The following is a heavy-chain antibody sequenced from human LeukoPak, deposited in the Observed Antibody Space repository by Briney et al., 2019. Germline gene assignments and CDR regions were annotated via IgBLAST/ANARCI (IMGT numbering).Heavy chain of an antibody. Sequence: GGSLRLSCAASGFTFSSYSMNWVRQAPGKGLEWVSSISSSSSYIHYADSVKGRFTISRDNSKNTLYLQMNSLRAEDTAVYYCARERAYYFDYWGQGTLVTVSS. J-gene: IGHJ4*02. CDR3: ARERAYYFDY. CDR1: GFTFSSYS. V-gene: IGHV3-21*01. CDR2: ISSSSSYI.